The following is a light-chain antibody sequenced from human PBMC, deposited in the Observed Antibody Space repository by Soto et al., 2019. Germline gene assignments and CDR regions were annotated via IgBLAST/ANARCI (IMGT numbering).Light chain of an antibody. V-gene: IGKV1-39*01. Sequence: DIPMTQSPSSLSASVGERVTITCRASRSISSYLNWYQQKPGKAPKLLIYAASSLQSGVPSRFSGSGSGTDFTLTISTLQPEDFATYYCQQSYSTPRTFGQGTKVEIK. CDR3: QQSYSTPRT. J-gene: IGKJ1*01. CDR1: RSISSY. CDR2: AAS.